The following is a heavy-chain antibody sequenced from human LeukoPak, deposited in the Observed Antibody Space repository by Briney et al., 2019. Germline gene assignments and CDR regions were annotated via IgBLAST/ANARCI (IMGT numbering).Heavy chain of an antibody. J-gene: IGHJ5*02. CDR3: ARGPAYYYDSSGIGANNWFDP. D-gene: IGHD3-22*01. CDR1: GFTFSSYA. Sequence: QPGGSLRLSCAASGFTFSSYAMSWVRQAPGKGLEWVSAISGSGGSTYYADSVKGRFTISRDNSKNTLYLQMNSLRAEDTAVYYCARGPAYYYDSSGIGANNWFDPWGQGTLVTVSS. V-gene: IGHV3-23*01. CDR2: ISGSGGST.